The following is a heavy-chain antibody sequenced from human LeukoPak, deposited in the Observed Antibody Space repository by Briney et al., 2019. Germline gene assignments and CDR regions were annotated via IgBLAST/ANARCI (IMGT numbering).Heavy chain of an antibody. D-gene: IGHD3-22*01. CDR3: VKSYDSSGYVGDY. CDR1: GFTFSSYA. Sequence: GGALRLSCSASGFTFSSYAMHSVRQAPGKGLEYVSAISSNVGSTYYADSVKGRFTISRDNSKNTLYLQMSSLRAEDTAVYYCVKSYDSSGYVGDYWGQGTLVTVSS. V-gene: IGHV3-64D*09. CDR2: ISSNVGST. J-gene: IGHJ4*02.